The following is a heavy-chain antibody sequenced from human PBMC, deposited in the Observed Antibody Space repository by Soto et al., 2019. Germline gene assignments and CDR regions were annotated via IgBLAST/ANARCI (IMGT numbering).Heavy chain of an antibody. CDR3: ARGEYCYDSSGYYLWFDP. D-gene: IGHD3-22*01. CDR2: INPSCGST. J-gene: IGHJ5*02. Sequence: ASVKVSCKASGYTFTSYYMHWVRQAPGQGLEWMGIINPSCGSTSYAQKFQGRVTMTRDTSTSTVYMELSSLRSEDTAVYYCARGEYCYDSSGYYLWFDPWGQGTLVTVSS. V-gene: IGHV1-46*01. CDR1: GYTFTSYY.